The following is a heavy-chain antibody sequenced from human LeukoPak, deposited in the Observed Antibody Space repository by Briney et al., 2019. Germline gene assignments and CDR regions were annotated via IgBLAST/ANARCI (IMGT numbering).Heavy chain of an antibody. CDR1: GFTFSSYG. D-gene: IGHD1-26*01. Sequence: GGSLRLSCAASGFTFSSYGMHWVRQAPGKGLEWVAVISDDGSDEYYVDSVKGRFTISRDNSKNTLYLQMNSLRAEDTAVYYCAREGLLLERAFDIWGQGTMVTVSS. V-gene: IGHV3-30*03. CDR3: AREGLLLERAFDI. CDR2: ISDDGSDE. J-gene: IGHJ3*02.